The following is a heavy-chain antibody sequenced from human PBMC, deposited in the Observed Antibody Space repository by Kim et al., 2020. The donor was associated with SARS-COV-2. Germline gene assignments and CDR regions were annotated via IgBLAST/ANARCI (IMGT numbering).Heavy chain of an antibody. CDR1: RFPFSGFG. CDR2: ISYDGSNK. V-gene: IGHV3-30*18. J-gene: IGHJ4*02. CDR3: AKDPGYFDWLGYFDY. D-gene: IGHD3-9*01. Sequence: GGSLRLSCAASRFPFSGFGMHWVRQAPGKGLEWVAVISYDGSNKYYTDSVKGRFTISRDNSNNTLYLQMNSLRAEDTAVYYCAKDPGYFDWLGYFDYWGQGTLVSVSS.